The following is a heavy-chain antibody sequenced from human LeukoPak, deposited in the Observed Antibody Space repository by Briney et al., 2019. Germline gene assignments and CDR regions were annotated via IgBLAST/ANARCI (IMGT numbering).Heavy chain of an antibody. CDR2: IYSGGNT. V-gene: IGHV3-66*04. CDR1: GFTFTSHS. CDR3: ARQQDTTNPGY. J-gene: IGHJ4*02. Sequence: GGSLRLSCTASGFTFTSHSMNWVRQAPGKGLEWVSIIYSGGNTYYADSVKGRFTISRDDSKNTLYLQMNGLRAEDTAVYYCARQQDTTNPGYWGQGTLVTVSS. D-gene: IGHD5-18*01.